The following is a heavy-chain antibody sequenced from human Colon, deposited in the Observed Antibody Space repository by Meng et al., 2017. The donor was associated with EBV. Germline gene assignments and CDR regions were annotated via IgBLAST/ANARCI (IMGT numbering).Heavy chain of an antibody. CDR1: GVSISSNIR. CDR2: IDDSGST. D-gene: IGHD1-26*01. CDR3: ARGKQDAWELLAY. J-gene: IGHJ4*02. V-gene: IGHV4-4*02. Sequence: QVQLQESVPGLVKPSGTLSLTCGVSGVSISSNIRWTWVRQPPGKGLEWIGDIDDSGSTNYNPSLNSRISISLDKSKNHFSLKVNSVTAADTAVYYCARGKQDAWELLAYWGQGALVTVSS.